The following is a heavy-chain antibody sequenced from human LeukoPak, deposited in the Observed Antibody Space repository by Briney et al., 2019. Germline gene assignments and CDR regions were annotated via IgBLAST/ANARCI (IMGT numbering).Heavy chain of an antibody. CDR2: ISGSGGSA. Sequence: GGSLRLSCAASGFTFSNYAMSWVRQAPGKGLEWVSGISGSGGSAYYADSVKGRFTISRDNSKNTLYLQMNSLTDEDTAVYYCAKKWGVGTTTLDYFDYWGQGTLVTVSS. D-gene: IGHD1-26*01. CDR1: GFTFSNYA. J-gene: IGHJ4*02. CDR3: AKKWGVGTTTLDYFDY. V-gene: IGHV3-23*01.